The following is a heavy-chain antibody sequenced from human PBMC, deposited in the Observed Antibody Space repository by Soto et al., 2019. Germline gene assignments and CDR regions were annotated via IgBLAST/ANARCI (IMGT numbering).Heavy chain of an antibody. CDR1: GFTFSSYA. V-gene: IGHV3-23*01. D-gene: IGHD3-3*01. Sequence: GGSLRLSCAASGFTFSSYAMSWVRQAPGKGLEWVLAISGSGGSTYYADSVKGRFTISRDNSKNTLYLQMNSLRAEDTAVYYWAKGSSLLTYYDFWSGRIGDYWGQGTLVTVSS. J-gene: IGHJ4*02. CDR3: AKGSSLLTYYDFWSGRIGDY. CDR2: ISGSGGST.